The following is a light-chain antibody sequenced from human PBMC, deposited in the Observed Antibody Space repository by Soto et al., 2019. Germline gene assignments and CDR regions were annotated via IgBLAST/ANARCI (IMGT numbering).Light chain of an antibody. CDR2: DAS. CDR3: QQYNSYPAT. CDR1: QSISSW. J-gene: IGKJ3*01. V-gene: IGKV1-5*01. Sequence: DLQMTQSPSTLSASVGDRVTITCRASQSISSWLAWYQQKPGKAPKLLIYDASSLESGVPSRFSGSGSGTEFTLTISSLQPDDFATYYCQQYNSYPATFGPGTKVDIK.